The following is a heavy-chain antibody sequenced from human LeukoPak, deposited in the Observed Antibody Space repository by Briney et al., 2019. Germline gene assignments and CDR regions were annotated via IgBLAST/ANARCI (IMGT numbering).Heavy chain of an antibody. CDR2: INHNGNVN. CDR1: GFSFSSYW. D-gene: IGHD3-16*01. Sequence: GGSLRLSCAASGFSFSSYWMNWARQAPGKGLEWVASINHNGNVNYYVDSVKGRFTISRDNAKSSLYLQMSNLRAEDTAVYFCARGGGLDVWGQGATVTVSS. J-gene: IGHJ6*02. V-gene: IGHV3-7*03. CDR3: ARGGGLDV.